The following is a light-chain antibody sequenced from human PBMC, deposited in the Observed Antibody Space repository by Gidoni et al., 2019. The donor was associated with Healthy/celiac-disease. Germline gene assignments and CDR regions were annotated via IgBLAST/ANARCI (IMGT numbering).Light chain of an antibody. Sequence: NFMLTQPHSVSESPGKTVTISCTRSSGSLASNYVQWYQQPPGSAPTTVIYEDNQRPSGVPDRFSGSIDSSSNSASLTISGLKTEDEADYYCQSYDSSNQVFGGGTKLTVL. V-gene: IGLV6-57*04. CDR1: SGSLASNY. CDR2: EDN. CDR3: QSYDSSNQV. J-gene: IGLJ2*01.